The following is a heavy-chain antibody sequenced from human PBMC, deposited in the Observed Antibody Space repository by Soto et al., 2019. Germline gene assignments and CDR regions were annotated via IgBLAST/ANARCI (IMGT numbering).Heavy chain of an antibody. V-gene: IGHV3-48*02. CDR1: GFTFSSYS. D-gene: IGHD2-2*01. Sequence: GGSLRLSCAASGFTFSSYSMNWVRQAPGKGLEWVSYISSSSSTIYYADSVKGRFTISRDNAKNSLYLQMNSLRDEDTAVYYCARVNRGSYCSSTSCYGRGIYYYYGMDVWGHGTTVTVSS. CDR3: ARVNRGSYCSSTSCYGRGIYYYYGMDV. J-gene: IGHJ6*02. CDR2: ISSSSSTI.